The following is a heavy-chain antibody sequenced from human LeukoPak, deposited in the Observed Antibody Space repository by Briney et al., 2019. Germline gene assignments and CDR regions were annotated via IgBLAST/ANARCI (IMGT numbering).Heavy chain of an antibody. CDR2: LNHSGST. D-gene: IGHD3-16*02. CDR1: GGSFSGYY. CDR3: ARGRTQNYDYVWGSYRLGYYFDY. J-gene: IGHJ4*02. Sequence: SETLSLTCAVYGGSFSGYYWSWIRQPPGKGLEWIGELNHSGSTNYNPSLKSRVTISVDTSKNQFSLKLSSVTAADTAVYYCARGRTQNYDYVWGSYRLGYYFDYWGQGTLVTVSS. V-gene: IGHV4-34*01.